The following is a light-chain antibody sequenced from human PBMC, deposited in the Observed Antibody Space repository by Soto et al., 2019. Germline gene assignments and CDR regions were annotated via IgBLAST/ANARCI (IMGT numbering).Light chain of an antibody. Sequence: DVVMTQSPLSLPVTPGQPASISCRSSQSLVYSDGNAYLNWFHQRPGQSPRRLSYKASKRDAGVPDRFSGSGSGTDFTLQINRLEAEDVGIYYCMQATHWPTTFGRGTRVEIK. J-gene: IGKJ1*01. V-gene: IGKV2-30*01. CDR2: KAS. CDR1: QSLVYSDGNAY. CDR3: MQATHWPTT.